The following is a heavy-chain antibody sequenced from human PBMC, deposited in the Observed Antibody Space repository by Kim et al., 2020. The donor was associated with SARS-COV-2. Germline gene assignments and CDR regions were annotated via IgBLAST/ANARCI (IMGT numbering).Heavy chain of an antibody. J-gene: IGHJ4*02. Sequence: SETLSLTCAVYGGSFSGYYWSWIRQPPGKGLEWIGEINHSGSTNYNPSLKSRVTISVDTSKNQFSLKLSSVTAADTAVYYCARGPRNSGGYCSGGSCYSGYYFDYWGQGTLVTVSS. CDR3: ARGPRNSGGYCSGGSCYSGYYFDY. V-gene: IGHV4-34*01. D-gene: IGHD2-15*01. CDR2: INHSGST. CDR1: GGSFSGYY.